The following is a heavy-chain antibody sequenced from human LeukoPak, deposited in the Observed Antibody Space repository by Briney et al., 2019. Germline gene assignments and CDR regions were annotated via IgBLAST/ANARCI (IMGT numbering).Heavy chain of an antibody. Sequence: SETLSLTCTVSGDSVSSYYWSWIRQPPGKGLEWIGHIYYSGSTDYNPSLKSRVTISVDTSKNQFSLKLSSVTAADTAVYYCARQSGRNLLDYWGQGTLVTVSS. J-gene: IGHJ4*02. V-gene: IGHV4-59*08. CDR1: GDSVSSYY. D-gene: IGHD1-26*01. CDR2: IYYSGST. CDR3: ARQSGRNLLDY.